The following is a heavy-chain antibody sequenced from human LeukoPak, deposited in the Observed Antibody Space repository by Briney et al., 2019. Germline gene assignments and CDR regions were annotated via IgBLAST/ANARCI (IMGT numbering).Heavy chain of an antibody. CDR1: GGSISSYY. CDR2: IYYSGST. V-gene: IGHV4-59*01. CDR3: ARDGSPYYDILTGYPNDAFDI. D-gene: IGHD3-9*01. J-gene: IGHJ3*02. Sequence: SETLSLTCTVSGGSISSYYWSWIRQPPGKGLEWIGYIYYSGSTNYNPSLKSRVTISVDTSKNQFSLKLSSVTAADTAVYYCARDGSPYYDILTGYPNDAFDIWGQGTMDTVSS.